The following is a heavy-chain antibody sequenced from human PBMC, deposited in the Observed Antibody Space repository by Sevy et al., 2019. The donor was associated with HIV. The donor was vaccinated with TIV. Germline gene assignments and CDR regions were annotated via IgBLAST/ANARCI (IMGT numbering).Heavy chain of an antibody. D-gene: IGHD3-22*01. CDR2: ISSRGSYR. J-gene: IGHJ4*02. Sequence: GGSLRLSCVASGFTFRSYTMKWVRQAPGKGLECVSSISSRGSYRYYADSVKGRFTISRDDAKNSLYLQMNTLRAEDAALYYCARVRPYDTRDFDYWGQGTLVSVSS. CDR3: ARVRPYDTRDFDY. CDR1: GFTFRSYT. V-gene: IGHV3-21*01.